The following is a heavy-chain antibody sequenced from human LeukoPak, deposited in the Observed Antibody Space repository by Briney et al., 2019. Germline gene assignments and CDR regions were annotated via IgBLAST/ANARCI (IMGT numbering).Heavy chain of an antibody. Sequence: GGSLRLSCAATGFTFSSYGMHWVRQAPGKGLEWVALICYDGSNKYYADTVKGRFTISIDNSKNTLYLQMNSLRAEDTAVYYCARVAVAGSRTQYYFDYWGQGTLVTVSS. J-gene: IGHJ4*02. V-gene: IGHV3-33*01. CDR2: ICYDGSNK. D-gene: IGHD6-19*01. CDR3: ARVAVAGSRTQYYFDY. CDR1: GFTFSSYG.